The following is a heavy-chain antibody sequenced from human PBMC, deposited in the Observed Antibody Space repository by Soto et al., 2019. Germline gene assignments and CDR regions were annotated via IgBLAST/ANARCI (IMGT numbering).Heavy chain of an antibody. Sequence: GGSLRLACAVSGFTLGTSAMTWVLHASKQEIEWVSTISVGGAATYYADSVKGRFTISRDNSKNTLYLQMNSRRAEDTAVYSCSKDRVEDSTSSFYKHVCGQVTMLTV. CDR3: SKDRVEDSTSSFYKHV. CDR2: ISVGGAAT. D-gene: IGHD6-6*01. V-gene: IGHV3-23*01. CDR1: GFTLGTSA. J-gene: IGHJ6*02.